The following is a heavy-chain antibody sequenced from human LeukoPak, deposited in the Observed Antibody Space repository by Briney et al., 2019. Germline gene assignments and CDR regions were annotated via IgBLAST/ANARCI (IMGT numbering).Heavy chain of an antibody. V-gene: IGHV4-4*07. CDR1: GGSINKYF. CDR2: IESFGTS. J-gene: IGHJ3*01. D-gene: IGHD3-10*01. CDR3: ARVCGSATNYRLCGFDV. Sequence: SETLSLTCSVSGGSINKYFWNWIRQPAGKGLEGIGHIESFGTSNHTPSLGGRVTMSVDTSKSHFSLGVTSMTAADTAMYYCARVCGSATNYRLCGFDVWGQGTVVTVSS.